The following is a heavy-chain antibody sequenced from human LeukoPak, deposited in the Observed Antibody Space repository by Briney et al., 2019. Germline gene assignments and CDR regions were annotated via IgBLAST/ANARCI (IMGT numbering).Heavy chain of an antibody. CDR2: IIPIFGTA. V-gene: IGHV1-69*01. J-gene: IGHJ4*02. Sequence: SVKVSCKASGGTFSSYAISRVRQAPGQGLEWMGGIIPIFGTANYAQKFQGRATITADESTSTAYMELSSLRSEDTAVYYCARGEEYGDYNYWGQGILVTVSS. CDR1: GGTFSSYA. D-gene: IGHD4-17*01. CDR3: ARGEEYGDYNY.